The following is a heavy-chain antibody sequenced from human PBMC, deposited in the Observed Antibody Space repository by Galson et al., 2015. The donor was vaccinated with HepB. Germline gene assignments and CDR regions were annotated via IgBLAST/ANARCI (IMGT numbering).Heavy chain of an antibody. CDR2: ISSSSSYI. CDR3: ARDSKDSAFFDY. J-gene: IGHJ4*02. CDR1: GFTFSSYS. Sequence: SLRLSCAASGFTFSSYSMNWVRQAPGKGLEWVSSISSSSSYIYYADSVKGRFTISRDNAKNSLYLQMNSLRAEDTAMYYCARDSKDSAFFDYWGQGTLVTVSS. V-gene: IGHV3-21*01. D-gene: IGHD1-26*01.